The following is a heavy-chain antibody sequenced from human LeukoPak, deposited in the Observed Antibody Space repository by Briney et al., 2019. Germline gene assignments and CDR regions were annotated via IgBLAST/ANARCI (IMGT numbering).Heavy chain of an antibody. CDR2: IYDSGST. CDR1: GGSISSYY. Sequence: SETLSLTCTVSGGSISSYYWSWIRQPPGKGLEWIGNIYDSGSTNYNPSLKSRLTISVDTSKNQCSLKLSSVTAADTAVYYCARQSISGSSLSYFDYRGQGTLVNVSS. V-gene: IGHV4-59*01. D-gene: IGHD3-22*01. CDR3: ARQSISGSSLSYFDY. J-gene: IGHJ4*02.